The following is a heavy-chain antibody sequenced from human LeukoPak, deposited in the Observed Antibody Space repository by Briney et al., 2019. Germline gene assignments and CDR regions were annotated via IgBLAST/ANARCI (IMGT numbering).Heavy chain of an antibody. V-gene: IGHV1-18*01. CDR1: GYTFTTFG. J-gene: IGHJ5*02. CDR2: ISAYSGTT. Sequence: GASVKVSCKASGYTFTTFGFTWVRQAPGQGLEWMGWISAYSGTTNYAQKLQGRVTMTTDTSTSTAYMELRSLRSDDTAVYYCARDPTSITPFDPWGQGTLVTVSS. D-gene: IGHD3-10*01. CDR3: ARDPTSITPFDP.